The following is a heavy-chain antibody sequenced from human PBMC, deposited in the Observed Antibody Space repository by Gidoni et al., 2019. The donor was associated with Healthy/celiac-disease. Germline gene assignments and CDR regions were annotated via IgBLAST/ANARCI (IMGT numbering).Heavy chain of an antibody. Sequence: QVQLQESGPGLVKPSATLSLTCTVSGGSISSYYWSWIRQPPGKGLEWIGYIYYRGSTNYNPSLKSRVTISVDTSKNQFSLKLSSVTAADTAVYYCARDANRTSSSWPNWFDPWGQGTLVTVSS. CDR1: GGSISSYY. J-gene: IGHJ5*02. CDR2: IYYRGST. V-gene: IGHV4-59*01. D-gene: IGHD6-13*01. CDR3: ARDANRTSSSWPNWFDP.